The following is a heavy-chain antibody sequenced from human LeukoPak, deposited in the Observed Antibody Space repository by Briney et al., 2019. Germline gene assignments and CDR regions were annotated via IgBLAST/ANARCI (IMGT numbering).Heavy chain of an antibody. Sequence: GASVKVSCKASGYTFTSCGISWVRQAPGQGLEWMGGIIPIFGTANYAQKFQGRVTITADESTSTAYMELSSLRSEDTAVYYCARTVYYDSSGYYPPGYFDYWGQGTLVTVSS. CDR3: ARTVYYDSSGYYPPGYFDY. V-gene: IGHV1-69*13. J-gene: IGHJ4*02. CDR2: IIPIFGTA. D-gene: IGHD3-22*01. CDR1: GYTFTSCG.